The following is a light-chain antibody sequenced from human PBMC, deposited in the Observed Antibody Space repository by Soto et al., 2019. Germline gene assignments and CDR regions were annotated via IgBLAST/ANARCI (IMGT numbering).Light chain of an antibody. Sequence: QSVLTQPPSVSGAPGQRVTISFTGSSSNIGAGYDVHWYQQLPGTAPKLLIYGNSNRPSVVPDRFSGSKSGTSASLAITGLQAEDEADYYCQSYDSSLSGVVFGGGTKLTVL. CDR1: SSNIGAGYD. CDR2: GNS. CDR3: QSYDSSLSGVV. J-gene: IGLJ2*01. V-gene: IGLV1-40*01.